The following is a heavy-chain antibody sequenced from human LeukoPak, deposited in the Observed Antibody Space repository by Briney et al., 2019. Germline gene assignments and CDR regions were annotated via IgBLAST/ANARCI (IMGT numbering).Heavy chain of an antibody. CDR2: MNPNSGNT. D-gene: IGHD6-6*01. CDR3: ARAWYSSSSYGY. V-gene: IGHV1-8*01. CDR1: GYTFTSYD. Sequence: ASVKVSCKASGYTFTSYDINWVRRATGQGLEWMGWMNPNSGNTGYAQKFQGRVTMTRNTSISTAYMELSSLRSEDTAVYYCARAWYSSSSYGYWGQGTLVTVSS. J-gene: IGHJ4*02.